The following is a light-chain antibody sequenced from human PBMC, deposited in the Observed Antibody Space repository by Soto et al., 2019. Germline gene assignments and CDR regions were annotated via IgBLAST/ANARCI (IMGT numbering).Light chain of an antibody. J-gene: IGKJ5*01. CDR3: QQYNNWPSIT. CDR1: QSVSSN. V-gene: IGKV3D-15*01. Sequence: EIVLTQSPGTLSLSPGERATLSCRASQSVSSNYLAWYQQKPGQAPRLLIYGASTRATGIPDRFSGSGSGTEFTLTISSLQSEDLAVYYCQQYNNWPSITFGQGTLLEI. CDR2: GAS.